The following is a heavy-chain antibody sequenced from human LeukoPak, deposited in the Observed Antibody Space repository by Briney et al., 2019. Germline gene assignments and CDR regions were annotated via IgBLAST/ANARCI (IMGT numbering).Heavy chain of an antibody. CDR2: IRYDGSNK. D-gene: IGHD4-17*01. Sequence: GGSLRLSCAASGFTFSRYGMHWVRQAPGKGLEWVAFIRYDGSNKYYADSVKGRFTISRDNSKNTLYLQMNSLRAEDTALYYCARDIATTVTGGMDVWGQGTTVTVSS. CDR3: ARDIATTVTGGMDV. J-gene: IGHJ6*02. CDR1: GFTFSRYG. V-gene: IGHV3-30*02.